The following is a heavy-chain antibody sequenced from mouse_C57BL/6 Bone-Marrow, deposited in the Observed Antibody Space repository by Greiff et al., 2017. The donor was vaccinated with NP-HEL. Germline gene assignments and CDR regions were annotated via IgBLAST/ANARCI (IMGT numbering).Heavy chain of an antibody. D-gene: IGHD2-9*01. V-gene: IGHV1-61*01. CDR1: GYTFTSYW. Sequence: VQLQQSGAELVRPGSSVKLSCKASGYTFTSYWMDWVKQRPGQGLEWIGNIYPSDSETHYNQKFKDKATLTVDKSSSTAYMQLSSLTSEDSAVYYCARSAYYGYDYYFDYWGQGTTLTVSS. J-gene: IGHJ2*01. CDR2: IYPSDSET. CDR3: ARSAYYGYDYYFDY.